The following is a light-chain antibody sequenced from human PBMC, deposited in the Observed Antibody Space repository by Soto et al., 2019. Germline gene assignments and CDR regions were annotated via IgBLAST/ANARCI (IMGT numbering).Light chain of an antibody. CDR3: SSYAGSNIPVV. V-gene: IGLV2-8*01. Sequence: QSAPTQPPSASGSPGQSVTISCTGTSSDVGGYNCVSWYQQHPGKAPKLMIYEVSKRPSGVPDRFSGSKSGNTASLTVSGLQAEDEADYYCSSYAGSNIPVVFGGGTKLTVL. CDR1: SSDVGGYNC. CDR2: EVS. J-gene: IGLJ2*01.